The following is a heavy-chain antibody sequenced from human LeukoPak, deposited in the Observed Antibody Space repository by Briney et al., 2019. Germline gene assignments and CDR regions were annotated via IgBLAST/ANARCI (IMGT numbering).Heavy chain of an antibody. V-gene: IGHV1-2*02. D-gene: IGHD3-22*01. CDR3: AREWGLFYDSSEQNDYKWFDP. Sequence: ASVKVSCKASGYTFTSYYMHWVRQAPGQGLEWMGWINPNSGGTNYAQKFQGRVTMTRDTSISTAYMELSRLRSDDTAVYYCAREWGLFYDSSEQNDYKWFDPWGQGTLVTVSS. CDR2: INPNSGGT. J-gene: IGHJ5*02. CDR1: GYTFTSYY.